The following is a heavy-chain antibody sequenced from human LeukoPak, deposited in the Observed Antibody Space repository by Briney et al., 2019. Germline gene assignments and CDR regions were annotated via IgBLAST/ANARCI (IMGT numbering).Heavy chain of an antibody. V-gene: IGHV3-30-3*01. J-gene: IGHJ5*02. D-gene: IGHD6-19*01. CDR1: GFTFSSYA. Sequence: PGGSLRLSCAASGFTFSSYAMHWVRQAPGKGLEWVAVISYDGSNKYYADSVKGRLTISRDNSKNTLYLQMNSLRAEDTAVYYCAREEGQWLVITRNWFDPWGQGTLVTVSS. CDR2: ISYDGSNK. CDR3: AREEGQWLVITRNWFDP.